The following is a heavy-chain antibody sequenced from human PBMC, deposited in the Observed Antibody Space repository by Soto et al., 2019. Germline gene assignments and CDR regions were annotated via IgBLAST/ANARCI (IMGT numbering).Heavy chain of an antibody. CDR1: GGSINNGDYY. Sequence: SETLSLTCTVSGGSINNGDYYWNWIRQPPGKGLEWLGYIYFSGDTYYKPSLRSRVSISLDTSKNQFSLKLSSVTAADTAVYYCAREVWLYGMDVWGQGTTVTVSS. CDR2: IYFSGDT. CDR3: AREVWLYGMDV. D-gene: IGHD1-20*01. J-gene: IGHJ6*02. V-gene: IGHV4-30-4*01.